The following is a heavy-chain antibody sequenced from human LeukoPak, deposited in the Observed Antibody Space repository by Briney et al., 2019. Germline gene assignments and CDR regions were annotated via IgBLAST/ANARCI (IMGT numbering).Heavy chain of an antibody. D-gene: IGHD2-2*01. V-gene: IGHV4-34*01. J-gene: IGHJ3*02. CDR1: HESFSGYY. Sequence: PSETLSLTCRVYHESFSGYYWTWIRQPPGKGLEWIGEINHGGDTNYNPSLKSRVTISVDTSKNQFSLKLSSVTAADTAVYYCASTRPGPRIYCSSTSCPPRAFDIWGQGTMVTVSS. CDR3: ASTRPGPRIYCSSTSCPPRAFDI. CDR2: INHGGDT.